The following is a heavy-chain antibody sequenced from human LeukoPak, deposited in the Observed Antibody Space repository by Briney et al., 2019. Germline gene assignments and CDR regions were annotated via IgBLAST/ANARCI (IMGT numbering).Heavy chain of an antibody. CDR3: ASPLEAAADYYYYGMDV. J-gene: IGHJ6*02. CDR1: GYTLTELS. D-gene: IGHD6-13*01. Sequence: GASVKVSCKVSGYTLTELSMHWVRQAPGQGLEWMGIINPSGGSTSYAQKFQGRVTMTRDTSTSTVYMELSSLRSEDTAVYYCASPLEAAADYYYYGMDVWGQGTTVTVSS. CDR2: INPSGGST. V-gene: IGHV1-46*01.